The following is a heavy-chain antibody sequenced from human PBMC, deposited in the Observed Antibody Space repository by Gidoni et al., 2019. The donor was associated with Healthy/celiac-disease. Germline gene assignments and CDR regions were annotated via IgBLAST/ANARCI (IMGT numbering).Heavy chain of an antibody. CDR1: GFTFSSYG. D-gene: IGHD5-18*01. V-gene: IGHV3-30*18. CDR2: ISYDGSNK. CDR3: AKDGSTWIQLWLRPIDY. J-gene: IGHJ4*02. Sequence: QVQLVESGGGVVQPGRSLRLSCAASGFTFSSYGMHWVRQAPGKGLEWVAVISYDGSNKYYADSVKGRFTISRDNSKNTLYLQMNSLRAEDTAVYYCAKDGSTWIQLWLRPIDYWGQGTLVTVSS.